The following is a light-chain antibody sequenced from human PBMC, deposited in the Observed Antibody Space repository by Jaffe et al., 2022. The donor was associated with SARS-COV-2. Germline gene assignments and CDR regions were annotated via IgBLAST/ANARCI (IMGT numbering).Light chain of an antibody. CDR2: STN. V-gene: IGLV8-61*01. CDR1: SGSVSTSYY. Sequence: QTVVTQEPSFSVSPGGTVTLTCGLSSGSVSTSYYPSWYQQTPGQAPRTLIYSTNTRSSGVPDRFSGSILGNKAALTITGAQADDECDYYCVLHMGSGIWVFGGGTKLTVL. CDR3: VLHMGSGIWV. J-gene: IGLJ2*01.